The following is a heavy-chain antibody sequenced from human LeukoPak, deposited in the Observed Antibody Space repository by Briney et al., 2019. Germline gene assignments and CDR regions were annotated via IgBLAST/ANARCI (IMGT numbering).Heavy chain of an antibody. CDR2: IYYNGST. Sequence: SETLSLTCTVSGGSISSYYWSWIRQPPGKGLEWIGYIYYNGSTNYNPSLKSRVTISVDTSKNQFSLKLSSVTAADTAVYYCARRMVRGAQFDYWGQGTLVTVSS. D-gene: IGHD3-10*01. J-gene: IGHJ4*02. CDR3: ARRMVRGAQFDY. CDR1: GGSISSYY. V-gene: IGHV4-59*08.